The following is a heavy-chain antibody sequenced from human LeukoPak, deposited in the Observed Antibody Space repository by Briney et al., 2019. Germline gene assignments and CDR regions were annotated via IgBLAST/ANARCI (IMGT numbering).Heavy chain of an antibody. D-gene: IGHD3-16*01. CDR3: PRDRGEALDY. CDR1: GGSISSYY. Sequence: PSETLSLTCTVSGGSISSYYWGWIRQPPGKGLEWIGFIFDSGSSKYNPSLKRRVTISVDTSKNQFSLQLTPVTAADTAVHYCPRDRGEALDYWGQGTLVTVSS. CDR2: IFDSGSS. V-gene: IGHV4-59*01. J-gene: IGHJ4*02.